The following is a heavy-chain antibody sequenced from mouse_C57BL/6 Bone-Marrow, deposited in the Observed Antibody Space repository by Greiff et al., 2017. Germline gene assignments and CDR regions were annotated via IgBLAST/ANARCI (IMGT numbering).Heavy chain of an antibody. J-gene: IGHJ2*01. CDR1: GFTFSSYA. CDR3: ARGGLTGTKDY. CDR2: ISAGGSYT. D-gene: IGHD4-1*01. Sequence: EVQLVESGGGLVKPGGSLKLSCAASGFTFSSYAMSWVRQTPEKRLEWVATISAGGSYTYYPDHVKGRFTISRDNAKNDPYLKMSQLKYEGRAMYYCARGGLTGTKDYWGQGATLTVAS. V-gene: IGHV5-4*01.